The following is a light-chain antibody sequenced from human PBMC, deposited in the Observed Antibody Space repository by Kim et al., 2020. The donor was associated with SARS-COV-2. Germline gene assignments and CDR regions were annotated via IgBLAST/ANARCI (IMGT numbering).Light chain of an antibody. Sequence: DIQMTQSPSSLSASVGDRVTITCRASQDISIYLAWYQQKPGKAPKLLIYAASALQRGVPSRFSGSGSGTDFTLTFTSLQPEDVATYYCQKCNSAPMTFGQGTQLEIK. CDR2: AAS. J-gene: IGKJ5*01. CDR3: QKCNSAPMT. V-gene: IGKV1-27*01. CDR1: QDISIY.